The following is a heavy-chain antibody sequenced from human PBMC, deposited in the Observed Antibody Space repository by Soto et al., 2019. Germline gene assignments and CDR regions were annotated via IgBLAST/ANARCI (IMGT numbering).Heavy chain of an antibody. J-gene: IGHJ3*02. CDR1: GFTFSSYS. CDR2: ISSSSSYI. CDR3: ARYRSKYAFDI. V-gene: IGHV3-21*01. Sequence: LSLTCAASGFTFSSYSMNWVRQAPGKGLEWVSSISSSSSYIYYADSVKGRFTISRDNAKNSLYLQMNSLRAEDTAVYYCARYRSKYAFDIWGQGTMVTVSS.